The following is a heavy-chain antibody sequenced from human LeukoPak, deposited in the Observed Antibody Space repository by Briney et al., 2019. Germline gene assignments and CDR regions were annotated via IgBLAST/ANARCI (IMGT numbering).Heavy chain of an antibody. J-gene: IGHJ4*02. V-gene: IGHV4-39*01. CDR3: ARIVGYCSSTSCSVVRFHFDY. D-gene: IGHD2-2*01. CDR1: GVSISSSSYY. Sequence: PSETLSLTCTVSGVSISSSSYYWGWIRQPPGKGLEWIGSIYYSGSTYYNPSLKSRVTISVDTSKNQFSLKLSSVTAADTAVYYCARIVGYCSSTSCSVVRFHFDYWGQGTLVTVSS. CDR2: IYYSGST.